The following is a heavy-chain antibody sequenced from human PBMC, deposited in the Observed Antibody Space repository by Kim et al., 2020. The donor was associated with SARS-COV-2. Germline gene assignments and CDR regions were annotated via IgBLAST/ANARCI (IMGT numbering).Heavy chain of an antibody. CDR3: ARRSTGYSSSWQNWYFDL. Sequence: SETLSLTCTVSGGSISSSSYYWGWIRQPPGKGLEWIGSIYYSGSTYYNPSLKSRVTISVDTSKNQFSLKLSSVTAADTAVYYCARRSTGYSSSWQNWYFDLWGRGTLVTVSS. CDR1: GGSISSSSYY. CDR2: IYYSGST. D-gene: IGHD6-13*01. J-gene: IGHJ2*01. V-gene: IGHV4-39*01.